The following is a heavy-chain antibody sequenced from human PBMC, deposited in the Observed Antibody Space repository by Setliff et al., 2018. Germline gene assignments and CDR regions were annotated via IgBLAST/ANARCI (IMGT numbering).Heavy chain of an antibody. Sequence: SETLSLTCSVSGGSISNYYWSWIRQSPGKGLEWIGYIYNGGSTDYNPSVKSRVTISLDTSKSQFSLKLNSVTATDTAVYYCARQPTGTYQWTFDSWGQGTLVTVS. V-gene: IGHV4-59*08. D-gene: IGHD1-26*01. CDR1: GGSISNYY. CDR3: ARQPTGTYQWTFDS. J-gene: IGHJ4*02. CDR2: IYNGGST.